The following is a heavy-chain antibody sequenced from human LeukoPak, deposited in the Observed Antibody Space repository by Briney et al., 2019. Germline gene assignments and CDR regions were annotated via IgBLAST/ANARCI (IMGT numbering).Heavy chain of an antibody. Sequence: GGSLRLSCAASGFAFSTYWMHWVRQAPGKGLEWVSRIKSDGSTTNYADFAKGRFTISRDNAKNTLYLQMNSLRAEDTAVYYCANLAYCGGDCYSSFDYWGQGTLVTVSS. V-gene: IGHV3-74*01. CDR2: IKSDGSTT. D-gene: IGHD2-21*02. CDR3: ANLAYCGGDCYSSFDY. J-gene: IGHJ4*02. CDR1: GFAFSTYW.